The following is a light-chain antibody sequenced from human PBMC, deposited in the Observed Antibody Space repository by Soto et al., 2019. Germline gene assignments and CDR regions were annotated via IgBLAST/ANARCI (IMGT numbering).Light chain of an antibody. Sequence: DIVMTQSPDSLAVSLGERATINCKSSQSVLYSSNNKNYLAWYQQKAGQPPNLLIYWASTRESGVPDRFSGSGSVTEFTLTISSLQAEDVSVYYCQQYYTTPWTFGQGTKVEIK. V-gene: IGKV4-1*01. CDR2: WAS. J-gene: IGKJ1*01. CDR1: QSVLYSSNNKNY. CDR3: QQYYTTPWT.